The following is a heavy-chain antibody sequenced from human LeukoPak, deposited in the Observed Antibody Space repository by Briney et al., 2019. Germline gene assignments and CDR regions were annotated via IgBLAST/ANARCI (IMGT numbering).Heavy chain of an antibody. J-gene: IGHJ6*02. Sequence: SETLSLTCTVSGGSISSYYWSWIRQPPGKGLEWIGYIYYSGSTNYNPSLKSRVTISVDTSKTPFSLKLSSVTAANTAVYYGAKHTPLLNIFAGRPPRGWYYGMNFWGQGTRVTVSS. D-gene: IGHD2/OR15-2a*01. CDR2: IYYSGST. CDR1: GGSISSYY. CDR3: AKHTPLLNIFAGRPPRGWYYGMNF. V-gene: IGHV4-59*08.